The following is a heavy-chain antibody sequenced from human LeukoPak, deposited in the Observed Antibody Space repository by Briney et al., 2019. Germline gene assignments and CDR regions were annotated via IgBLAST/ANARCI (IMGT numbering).Heavy chain of an antibody. Sequence: SETLSLTCTASGGSISSYYWSWIRQPPGKGLEWIGYIYYSGSTNYNPSLKSRVTISVDTSKNQFSLKLSSVTAADTAVYYCARGGYSSSWYLNYWGQGTLVTVSS. CDR2: IYYSGST. V-gene: IGHV4-59*01. CDR3: ARGGYSSSWYLNY. J-gene: IGHJ4*02. CDR1: GGSISSYY. D-gene: IGHD6-13*01.